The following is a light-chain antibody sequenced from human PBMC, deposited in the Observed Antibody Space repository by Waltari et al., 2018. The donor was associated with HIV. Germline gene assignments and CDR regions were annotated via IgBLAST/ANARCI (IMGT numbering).Light chain of an antibody. CDR1: RIGSKS. V-gene: IGLV3-21*02. Sequence: SYVLTQPPSVSVAPGQTARITCGGSRIGSKSVHWYQQKPGQAPVLVVQDDSDRPSRIPERFSGSNSGDTATLAISKVEAGDEADYYCQVWEITDDHVVFGGGTKLTFL. J-gene: IGLJ2*01. CDR3: QVWEITDDHVV. CDR2: DDS.